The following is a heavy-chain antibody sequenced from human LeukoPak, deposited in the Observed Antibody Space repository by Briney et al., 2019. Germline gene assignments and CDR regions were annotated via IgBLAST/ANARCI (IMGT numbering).Heavy chain of an antibody. D-gene: IGHD2-2*01. CDR1: GYTLPELS. J-gene: IGHJ4*02. CDR3: ATDLFAMTRSIDY. CDR2: FDPEDGET. V-gene: IGHV1-24*01. Sequence: ASGKVSFKVSGYTLPELSMHWVRQAPGKGREWMGGFDPEDGETIYAQKFQGRVTMTEDTSTDTAYMELSSLRSEDTAVYYCATDLFAMTRSIDYWGQGTLVTVSS.